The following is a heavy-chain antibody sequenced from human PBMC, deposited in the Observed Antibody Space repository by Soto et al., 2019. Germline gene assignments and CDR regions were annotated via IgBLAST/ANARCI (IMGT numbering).Heavy chain of an antibody. CDR3: GRLSV. CDR1: GFTFSNYW. Sequence: GGSLRLSCAASGFTFSNYWMYWVRQAPGEGLVWVSHINPDGSYTAYADSVKGRFTISRDNAKNTLDLQMNSLRVEDSAVYYCGRLSVWGQGTLVTVSS. V-gene: IGHV3-74*01. CDR2: INPDGSYT. J-gene: IGHJ4*02.